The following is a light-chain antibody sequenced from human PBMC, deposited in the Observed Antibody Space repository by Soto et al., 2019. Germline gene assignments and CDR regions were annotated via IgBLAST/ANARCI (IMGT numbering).Light chain of an antibody. Sequence: EIVMTQSPATLSVSPGERATLSCRASQSVSSNLAGYQQKPGQAPRLLIYGASTRATGIPARSSGSGSGTEFTLTISSLQSEDFAVYYCQQYNNWPPMYTFGQGTKLEIK. CDR3: QQYNNWPPMYT. V-gene: IGKV3-15*01. CDR2: GAS. CDR1: QSVSSN. J-gene: IGKJ2*01.